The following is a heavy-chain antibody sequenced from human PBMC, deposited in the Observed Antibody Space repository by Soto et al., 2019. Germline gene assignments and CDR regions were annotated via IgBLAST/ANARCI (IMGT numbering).Heavy chain of an antibody. J-gene: IGHJ6*02. V-gene: IGHV3-7*03. D-gene: IGHD2-15*01. CDR2: IGEDGSEK. CDR3: ARGSGGHNYYYGMDV. Sequence: GGFLRLSCTASGFTFSTYWMSWVRHAPGMGLEWVANIGEDGSEKYYVDSVKGRFTISRDNAKNSLYLQMNSLRADDTAVYYCARGSGGHNYYYGMDVWGQGTTVTVSS. CDR1: GFTFSTYW.